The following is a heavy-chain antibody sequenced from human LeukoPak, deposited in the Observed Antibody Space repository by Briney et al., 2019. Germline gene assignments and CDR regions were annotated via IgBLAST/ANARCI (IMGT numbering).Heavy chain of an antibody. J-gene: IGHJ4*02. CDR1: VYTFTGYY. Sequence: GASVKVSCKASVYTFTGYYMHWVRQAPGQGLEWMGWINPNSGGTNYAQKFQGRVTMTRDTSISTAYMGLSRLTSDDTAVYYCARSLDTAMAHWGQGTLVTVSS. D-gene: IGHD5-18*01. CDR3: ARSLDTAMAH. CDR2: INPNSGGT. V-gene: IGHV1-2*02.